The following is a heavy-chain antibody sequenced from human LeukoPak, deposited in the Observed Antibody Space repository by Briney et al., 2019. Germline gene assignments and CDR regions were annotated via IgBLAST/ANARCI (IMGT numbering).Heavy chain of an antibody. Sequence: GGSLRLSCAASGFTFSSYALSWVRKAPGRGLEWVSAISGSGGSTYYADSVKGRFTISRDNSKNTLYLQMNSLRAEDTAVYYCAKSTMVRHFDYWGQGTLVTVSS. V-gene: IGHV3-23*01. CDR2: ISGSGGST. J-gene: IGHJ4*02. CDR3: AKSTMVRHFDY. CDR1: GFTFSSYA. D-gene: IGHD3-10*01.